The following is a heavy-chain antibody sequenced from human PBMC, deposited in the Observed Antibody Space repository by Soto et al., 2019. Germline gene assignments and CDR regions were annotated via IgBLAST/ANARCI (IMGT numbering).Heavy chain of an antibody. CDR1: GYTFPSYG. J-gene: IGHJ3*01. CDR2: ISGYNGNT. CDR3: ARDFFLTGFLDAFDV. D-gene: IGHD3-9*01. V-gene: IGHV1-18*01. Sequence: QVQLVQSGAEVKKPGASVKVSCKASGYTFPSYGISWVRQAPGQGLEWMGWISGYNGNTYYAQRLHGRVTMTTDTSTSTAYMELRSLRSDDTAVYFCARDFFLTGFLDAFDVWGQGTMVTVSS.